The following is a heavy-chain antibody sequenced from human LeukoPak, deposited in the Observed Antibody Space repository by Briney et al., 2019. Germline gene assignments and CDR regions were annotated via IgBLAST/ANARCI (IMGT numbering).Heavy chain of an antibody. CDR1: GGSFSGYY. Sequence: SETLSLTCAVYGGSFSGYYWSWIRQPPGKELEWIGEINHSGSTNYNPSLKSRVAISVDTSKNQFSLKLSSVTAADTAVYYCARGVGYCSSTSCYAQAGMDVWGKGTTVTVSS. J-gene: IGHJ6*04. CDR3: ARGVGYCSSTSCYAQAGMDV. D-gene: IGHD2-2*03. V-gene: IGHV4-34*01. CDR2: INHSGST.